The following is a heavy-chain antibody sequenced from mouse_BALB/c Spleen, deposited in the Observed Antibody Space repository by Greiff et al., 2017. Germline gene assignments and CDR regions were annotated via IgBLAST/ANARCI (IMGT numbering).Heavy chain of an antibody. Sequence: LQQPGSELVRPGASVKLSCKASGYTFTSYWMHWVKQRPGQGLEWIGNIYPGSGITNYDEKFKSKATLTVDTSSSTAYMQLSSLTSEDSAVYDCTRGYGNPYAIDYWGQGTSVTVSA. V-gene: IGHV1S22*01. CDR2: IYPGSGIT. CDR1: GYTFTSYW. J-gene: IGHJ4*01. D-gene: IGHD2-1*01. CDR3: TRGYGNPYAIDY.